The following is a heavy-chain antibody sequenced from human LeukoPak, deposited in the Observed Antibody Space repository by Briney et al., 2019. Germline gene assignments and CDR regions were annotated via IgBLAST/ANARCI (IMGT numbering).Heavy chain of an antibody. CDR2: IKNKANSYTT. Sequence: PGGSLRLSCAASGFTFSDRYMDWVRQAPGKGLEWVGRIKNKANSYTTEYAASVKGRFTVSREDSKNALYLQMNSLKTEDTAVYYCTREGRYCSSTSCYVCLDFWGQGTLVTVSS. CDR1: GFTFSDRY. V-gene: IGHV3-72*01. J-gene: IGHJ4*02. CDR3: TREGRYCSSTSCYVCLDF. D-gene: IGHD2-2*01.